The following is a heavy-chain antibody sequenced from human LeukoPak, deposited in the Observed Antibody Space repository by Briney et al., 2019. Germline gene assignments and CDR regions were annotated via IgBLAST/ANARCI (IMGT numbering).Heavy chain of an antibody. Sequence: SETLSLTCTVSGGSISSGSYYWRWIRQPAGKGLEWIGRIYTSGSTNYNPSLKSRVTISVDTSKNQFSLKLSSVTAADTAVYYCARTVTGTTWFDPWGQGTLVTVSS. CDR1: GGSISSGSYY. J-gene: IGHJ5*02. CDR3: ARTVTGTTWFDP. V-gene: IGHV4-61*02. D-gene: IGHD1-7*01. CDR2: IYTSGST.